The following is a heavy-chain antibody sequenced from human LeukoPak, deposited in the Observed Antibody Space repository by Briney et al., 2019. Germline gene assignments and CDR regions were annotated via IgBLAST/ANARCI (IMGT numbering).Heavy chain of an antibody. V-gene: IGHV4-59*11. Sequence: SETLSLTCTVSGGRINNHYWTWIRQPPGKGLEWLGYIYYSGTTNYNPSLRSRVTISIDTSKNLFSLKMGSVTAADTAVYYCARDLMGASHFDYWGQGTLVTVSS. J-gene: IGHJ4*02. CDR3: ARDLMGASHFDY. D-gene: IGHD4/OR15-4a*01. CDR2: IYYSGTT. CDR1: GGRINNHY.